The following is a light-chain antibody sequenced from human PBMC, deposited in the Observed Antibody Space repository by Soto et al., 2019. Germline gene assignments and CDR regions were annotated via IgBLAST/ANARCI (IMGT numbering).Light chain of an antibody. CDR2: GAS. J-gene: IGKJ2*01. CDR1: QSVSSSY. CDR3: PPSGSSRGT. V-gene: IGKV3-20*01. Sequence: EIVLTQSPGTLSLSPGERATLSCRASQSVSSSYLAWYQKNPGQAPRLLLYGASSRDTGIPDRFSGSGSGTDFTLPISRLGPVGFVMYYCPPSGSSRGTFGQGTKVEIK.